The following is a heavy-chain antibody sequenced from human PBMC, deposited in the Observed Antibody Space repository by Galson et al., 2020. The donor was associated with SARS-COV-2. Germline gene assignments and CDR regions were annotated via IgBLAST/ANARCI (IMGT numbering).Heavy chain of an antibody. V-gene: IGHV4-39*07. J-gene: IGHJ5*02. Sequence: SETLSLTCTVSGGSISSSSYYWGWIRQPPGKGLEWIGSIYYSGSTYYNPSLKSRVTISVDTSKNQFSLKLSSVTAADTAVYYCARDLLDQQLVVISWFDPWGQGTLVTVSS. CDR1: GGSISSSSYY. D-gene: IGHD6-13*01. CDR2: IYYSGST. CDR3: ARDLLDQQLVVISWFDP.